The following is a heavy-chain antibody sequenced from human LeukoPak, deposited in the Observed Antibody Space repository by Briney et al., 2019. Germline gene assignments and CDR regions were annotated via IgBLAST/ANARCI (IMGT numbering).Heavy chain of an antibody. CDR1: GFTFSSHA. V-gene: IGHV3-23*01. J-gene: IGHJ4*02. Sequence: GGSLRLSCAASGFTFSSHAMAWVRQAPGKGLEWVSAIGGLGSSTYYGDSVKGRFTISKDNSKNTVYLQMYSLRVEDTAVYYCARDPGVVAFHYFDFWGQGTLITVSS. CDR3: ARDPGVVAFHYFDF. D-gene: IGHD3-3*01. CDR2: IGGLGSST.